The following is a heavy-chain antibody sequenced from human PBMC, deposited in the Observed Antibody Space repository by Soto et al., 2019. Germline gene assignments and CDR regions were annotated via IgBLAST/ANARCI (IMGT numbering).Heavy chain of an antibody. Sequence: SETLSLTCSVSGGSISSYYWSWIRQPPGKGLEWIGYFYYSGSTNYNPSLKSRVSISIDTSKNQFPLNLSSVTAADTAVYYCARNINRNFNFDYWGQGTLVTVSS. V-gene: IGHV4-59*12. CDR3: ARNINRNFNFDY. J-gene: IGHJ4*02. CDR1: GGSISSYY. CDR2: FYYSGST.